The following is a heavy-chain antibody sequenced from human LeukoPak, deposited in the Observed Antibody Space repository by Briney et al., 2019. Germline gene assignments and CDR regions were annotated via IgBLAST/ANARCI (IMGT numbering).Heavy chain of an antibody. J-gene: IGHJ3*02. CDR2: ISISSSSV. CDR3: ERDNLAAAGDDNFDI. Sequence: GRSLRLSCAASGFTFRNYGMNWVRQAPGKGLEWVSYISISSSSVYYADSVKGRFTISRDNAKNSLYLQMNSLRAEDTAIYYCERDNLAAAGDDNFDIWGQGTMVTVSS. CDR1: GFTFRNYG. D-gene: IGHD6-13*01. V-gene: IGHV3-48*04.